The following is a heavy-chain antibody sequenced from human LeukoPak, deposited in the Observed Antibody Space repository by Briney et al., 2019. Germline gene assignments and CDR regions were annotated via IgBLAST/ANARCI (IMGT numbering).Heavy chain of an antibody. CDR3: ARKPTTPDDY. D-gene: IGHD5-12*01. CDR2: IYSGGSE. V-gene: IGHV3-66*01. CDR1: GFTVSTNY. Sequence: GGSLRLSCAASGFTVSTNYMSWVRQAPGKGLEWVSVIYSGGSEYYADSVEGRFTISRDNSKNTLYLQMNSLRAEDTAVYYCARKPTTPDDYWGQGTLVTVSS. J-gene: IGHJ4*02.